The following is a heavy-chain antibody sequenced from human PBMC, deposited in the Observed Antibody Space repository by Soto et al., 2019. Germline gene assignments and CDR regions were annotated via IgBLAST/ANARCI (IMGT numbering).Heavy chain of an antibody. D-gene: IGHD5-12*01. J-gene: IGHJ6*02. CDR1: GGSFSGYY. CDR3: ARGLAKYYYYGMDV. Sequence: SETLSLSCAVYGGSFSGYYWSWIRQPPGKGLEWIGEINHSGSTNYNPSLKSRVTISVDTSKNQFSLKLSSVTAMDTAVYYCARGLAKYYYYGMDVWGQGTTVTVSS. V-gene: IGHV4-34*01. CDR2: INHSGST.